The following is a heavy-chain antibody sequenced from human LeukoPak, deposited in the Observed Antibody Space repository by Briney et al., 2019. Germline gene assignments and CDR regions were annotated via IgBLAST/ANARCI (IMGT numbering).Heavy chain of an antibody. V-gene: IGHV1-69*13. J-gene: IGHJ6*04. CDR1: GGTFSSYA. D-gene: IGHD2-2*01. Sequence: SVKVSCKAAGGTFSSYAISWVRQAPGQGLEWMGGIIPIFGTANYAQKFQGRVTITADESTSTAYMELSSLRSEDTAVYYCARDLEYQPGGMDVWGKGTTVTVSS. CDR3: ARDLEYQPGGMDV. CDR2: IIPIFGTA.